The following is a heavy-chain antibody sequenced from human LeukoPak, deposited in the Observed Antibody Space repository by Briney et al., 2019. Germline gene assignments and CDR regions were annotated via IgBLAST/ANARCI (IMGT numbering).Heavy chain of an antibody. Sequence: ASVKVSCKASGYTFTGYYMHWVRQAPGQGLEWMGWINPNSGGTNYAQKFQGRVTMTRDTSISTAYMELSRLRSDDTAVYYCAREVGVVTAIPPVALDYWGQGTLVTVSS. D-gene: IGHD2-21*02. CDR3: AREVGVVTAIPPVALDY. CDR1: GYTFTGYY. V-gene: IGHV1-2*02. CDR2: INPNSGGT. J-gene: IGHJ4*02.